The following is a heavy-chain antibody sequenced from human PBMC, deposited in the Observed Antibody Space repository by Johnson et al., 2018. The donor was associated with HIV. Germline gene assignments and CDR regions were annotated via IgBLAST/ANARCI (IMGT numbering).Heavy chain of an antibody. CDR1: GFTFSSYW. CDR2: IKQDGSEK. J-gene: IGHJ3*02. D-gene: IGHD3-3*01. CDR3: AREQFLESDAFDI. V-gene: IGHV3-7*01. Sequence: VQLVESGGGLVKPGGSLRLSCAASGFTFSSYWMSWVRQAPGKGLEWVANIKQDGSEKYYVDSVKGRFTISRDNAKNSLYLQMNSLRAEDTAVYYCAREQFLESDAFDIWGQGTMVTVSP.